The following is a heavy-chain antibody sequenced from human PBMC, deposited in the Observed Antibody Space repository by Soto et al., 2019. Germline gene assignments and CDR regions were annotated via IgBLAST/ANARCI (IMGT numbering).Heavy chain of an antibody. J-gene: IGHJ6*02. D-gene: IGHD2-8*01. Sequence: GGSLRLSCAASGFTFDDYTMHWVRQAPGKGLEWVSLISWDGGSTYYADSVKGRFTISRDNSKNSLYLQMNSLRTEDTALYYCAKDKWSRYYYYGMDVWGQGTTVTVSS. CDR1: GFTFDDYT. V-gene: IGHV3-43*01. CDR3: AKDKWSRYYYYGMDV. CDR2: ISWDGGST.